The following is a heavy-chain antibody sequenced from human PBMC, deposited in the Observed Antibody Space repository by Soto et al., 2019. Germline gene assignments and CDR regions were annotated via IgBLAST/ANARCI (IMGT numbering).Heavy chain of an antibody. CDR3: AIPMGGYCSSTSCFFGWFDP. V-gene: IGHV1-18*01. CDR2: ISAYNGNT. D-gene: IGHD2-2*01. Sequence: QVQLVQSGAEVKKPGASVKVSCKASGYTFTSYGISWVRQAPGQGLEWMGWISAYNGNTNYAQKLRGRVTMTTDTYTSTAYMELRSLRSDDTAVYYCAIPMGGYCSSTSCFFGWFDPWGQGTLVTVSS. J-gene: IGHJ5*02. CDR1: GYTFTSYG.